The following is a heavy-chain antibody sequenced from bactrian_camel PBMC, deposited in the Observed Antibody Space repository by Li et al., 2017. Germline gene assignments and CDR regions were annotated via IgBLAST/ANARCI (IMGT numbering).Heavy chain of an antibody. V-gene: IGHV3S55*01. CDR2: IDKDGST. Sequence: HVQLVESGGGSVQAGGSLRLSCTASAYAFASLCMGWFRQAPGKVREGVAAIDKDGSTTYADSVKGRFTISKDNTKNTLFLQMNSLKPEDTAMYYCAAESEPIGWVLGPPEYDNWGQGTQVTVS. D-gene: IGHD5*01. CDR1: AYAFASLC. CDR3: AAESEPIGWVLGPPEYDN. J-gene: IGHJ4*01.